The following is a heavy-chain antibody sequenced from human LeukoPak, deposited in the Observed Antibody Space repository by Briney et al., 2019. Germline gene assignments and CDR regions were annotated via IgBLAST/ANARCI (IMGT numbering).Heavy chain of an antibody. D-gene: IGHD1-26*01. V-gene: IGHV4-61*02. CDR1: GGSISSGSYY. Sequence: PSETLSLTCTVSGGSISSGSYYWSWIRQPAGKGLEWIGRIYTSGSTNYNPSLKSRVTISVDTSKNQFPLKLSSVTAADTAVYYCARDAQYGTPYYYYMDVWGKGTTVTISS. CDR3: ARDAQYGTPYYYYMDV. J-gene: IGHJ6*03. CDR2: IYTSGST.